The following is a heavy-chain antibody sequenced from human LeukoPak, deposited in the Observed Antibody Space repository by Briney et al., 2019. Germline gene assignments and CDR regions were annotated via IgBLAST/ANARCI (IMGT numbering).Heavy chain of an antibody. CDR1: GFTFGSYA. CDR2: ISGSGGST. D-gene: IGHD4-23*01. V-gene: IGHV3-23*01. J-gene: IGHJ4*02. CDR3: ASPPRTMVVINFFDY. Sequence: GGSLRLSCAASGFTFGSYAMSWVRQAPGKGLEWVSAISGSGGSTYYADSVKGRFTISRDNSKNTLYLQMNSLRAEDTAVYYCASPPRTMVVINFFDYWGQGTLVTVSS.